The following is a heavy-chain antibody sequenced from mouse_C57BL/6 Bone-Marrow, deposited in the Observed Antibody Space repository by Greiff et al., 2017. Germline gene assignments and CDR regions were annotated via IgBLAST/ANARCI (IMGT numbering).Heavy chain of an antibody. J-gene: IGHJ4*01. V-gene: IGHV1-55*01. Sequence: QVQLQQPGAELVKPGASVKMSCKASGYTFTSYWITWVKQRPGQGLEWIGDIYPGSGSTNYNEKFKSKATLTVDTSSSTDYMQLSSLTSEDSAVXYCESSTRYYDWAMDYWGQGTSVTVSS. CDR3: ESSTRYYDWAMDY. D-gene: IGHD1-1*01. CDR2: IYPGSGST. CDR1: GYTFTSYW.